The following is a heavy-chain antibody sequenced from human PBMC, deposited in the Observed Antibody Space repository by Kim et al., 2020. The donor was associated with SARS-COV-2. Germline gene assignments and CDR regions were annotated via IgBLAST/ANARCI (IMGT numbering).Heavy chain of an antibody. CDR3: ARDQGGSGSYPTLKYYYYYGMDV. CDR2: IWYDGSNK. V-gene: IGHV3-33*01. Sequence: GGSLRLSCAASGFTFSSYGMHWVRQAPGKGLEWVAVIWYDGSNKYYADSVKGRFTISRDNSKNTLYLQMNSLRAEDTAVYYCARDQGGSGSYPTLKYYYYYGMDVWGQGTTVTVSS. D-gene: IGHD3-10*01. CDR1: GFTFSSYG. J-gene: IGHJ6*02.